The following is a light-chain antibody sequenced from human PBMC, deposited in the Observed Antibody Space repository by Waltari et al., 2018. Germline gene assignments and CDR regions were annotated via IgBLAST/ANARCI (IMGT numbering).Light chain of an antibody. V-gene: IGKV1-39*01. CDR2: GAS. CDR1: QSISSY. Sequence: DIQMTQSPSSLSASVGDRVTITCRASQSISSYLNWYQHKRGKGPKLLIYGASSLQSGVPSRFSGSGSGTDFTLTISTLQPEDFATYYCQQSYTTPLTFGGGTRVEIK. J-gene: IGKJ4*01. CDR3: QQSYTTPLT.